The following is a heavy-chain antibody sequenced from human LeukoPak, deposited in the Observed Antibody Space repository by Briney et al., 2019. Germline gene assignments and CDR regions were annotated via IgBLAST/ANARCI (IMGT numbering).Heavy chain of an antibody. CDR1: GGTFSSYA. Sequence: ASVKVSCKASGGTFSSYAISWVRQAPGQGLEWMGGIIPIFGTANYAQKFQGRVTITADKSTSTAYMELSSLRSEDTAVYYCARDLGGAKERTMFYYYYMDVWGKGTTVTVSS. D-gene: IGHD3-3*01. CDR2: IIPIFGTA. V-gene: IGHV1-69*06. CDR3: ARDLGGAKERTMFYYYYMDV. J-gene: IGHJ6*03.